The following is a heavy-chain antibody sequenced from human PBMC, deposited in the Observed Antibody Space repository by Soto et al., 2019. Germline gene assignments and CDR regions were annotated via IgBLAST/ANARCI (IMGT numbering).Heavy chain of an antibody. Sequence: SSVKVSCKASGGTFSSYAISWVRQAPGQGLEWMGGIIPIFGTASYAQKFHGRVTITADESTITAYMKLSSLRSEDTAVYSCASHHRTLFGATFDYWGQGAVVTVSS. CDR3: ASHHRTLFGATFDY. CDR1: GGTFSSYA. D-gene: IGHD3-3*01. J-gene: IGHJ4*02. V-gene: IGHV1-69*13. CDR2: IIPIFGTA.